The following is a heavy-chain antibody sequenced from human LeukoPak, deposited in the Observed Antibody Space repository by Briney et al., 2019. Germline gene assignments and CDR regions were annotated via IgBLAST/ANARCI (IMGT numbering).Heavy chain of an antibody. CDR2: IYSGGST. CDR1: GFTVSSNY. D-gene: IGHD6-19*01. V-gene: IGHV3-66*02. CDR3: ARDLSSGWLWPSYYYYGIDV. Sequence: GGSLRLSCAASGFTVSSNYMSWVRQAPGKGLEWVSVIYSGGSTYYADSVKGRFTISRDNSKNTLYLQMNSLRAEDTAVYYCARDLSSGWLWPSYYYYGIDVWGQGTTVTVSS. J-gene: IGHJ6*02.